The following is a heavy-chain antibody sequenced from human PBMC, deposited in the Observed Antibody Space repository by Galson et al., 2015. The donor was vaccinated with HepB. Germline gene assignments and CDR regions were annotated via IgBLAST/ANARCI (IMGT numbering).Heavy chain of an antibody. Sequence: SLRLSCAASGFTFSSYAMTWVRQAPGKGLEWVSGTSGSGGSTYYADSVKGRFTMSRDNSKNTLDLQMSSLRAEDTAVYYCAKGYGSGSYYRPLDYWGQGTLVIVSS. J-gene: IGHJ4*02. CDR1: GFTFSSYA. D-gene: IGHD3-10*01. CDR2: TSGSGGST. V-gene: IGHV3-23*01. CDR3: AKGYGSGSYYRPLDY.